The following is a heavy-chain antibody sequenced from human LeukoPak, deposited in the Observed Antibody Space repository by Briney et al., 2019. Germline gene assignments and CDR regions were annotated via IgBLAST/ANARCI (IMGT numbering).Heavy chain of an antibody. D-gene: IGHD2-21*01. J-gene: IGHJ4*02. Sequence: SVKVSCKASGGTLSSYAISWVRQAPGQGLEWTGGIIPIFGTANYAQKFQGRVTIAADESTSTAYMELSSLRSEDTAVYYCATNLAYCGGDCYRPIDYWGQGTLVTVSS. V-gene: IGHV1-69*01. CDR3: ATNLAYCGGDCYRPIDY. CDR1: GGTLSSYA. CDR2: IIPIFGTA.